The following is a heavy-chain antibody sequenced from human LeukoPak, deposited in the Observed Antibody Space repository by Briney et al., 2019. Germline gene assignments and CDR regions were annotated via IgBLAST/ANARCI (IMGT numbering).Heavy chain of an antibody. Sequence: GGSLRLCCAAPGFTFSGSVMQGVRQASGRGQGRVGRYRSKANSYARAYAASVKGRFTISRDDSKNTAYLQMNSLKTEDTAVYYCTSRYSSGLNWFDPWGQGTLVTVSS. CDR2: YRSKANSYAR. CDR1: GFTFSGSV. D-gene: IGHD6-19*01. J-gene: IGHJ5*02. CDR3: TSRYSSGLNWFDP. V-gene: IGHV3-73*01.